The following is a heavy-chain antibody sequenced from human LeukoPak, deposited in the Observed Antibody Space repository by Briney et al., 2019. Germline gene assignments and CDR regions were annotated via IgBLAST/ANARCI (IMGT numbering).Heavy chain of an antibody. J-gene: IGHJ4*02. CDR3: ARRGERGAVAGFDY. Sequence: ASVKVSCKASGYTFTSYDINWVRQATGQGLEWMGWMNPNSGNTGYAQKFQGRVTITADKSTSTAYMELSSLRSEDTAVYYCARRGERGAVAGFDYWGQGTLVTVSS. CDR2: MNPNSGNT. CDR1: GYTFTSYD. D-gene: IGHD6-19*01. V-gene: IGHV1-8*03.